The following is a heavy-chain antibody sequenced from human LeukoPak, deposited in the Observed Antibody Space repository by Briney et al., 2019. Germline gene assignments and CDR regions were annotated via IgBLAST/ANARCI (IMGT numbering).Heavy chain of an antibody. J-gene: IGHJ3*02. D-gene: IGHD3-22*01. Sequence: GGSLRLSCAASGFTFSSYSMNWVRQAPGKGLEWVSSISSSSSYIYYADSVKGRFTISRDNAKNSLYLQMNSLRAEDTAVYYCARGESYYDSSGYALYAFDIWGKGTMVTVSS. CDR2: ISSSSSYI. CDR1: GFTFSSYS. CDR3: ARGESYYDSSGYALYAFDI. V-gene: IGHV3-21*01.